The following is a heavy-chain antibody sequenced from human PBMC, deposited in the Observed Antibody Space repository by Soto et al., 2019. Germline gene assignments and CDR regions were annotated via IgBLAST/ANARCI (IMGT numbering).Heavy chain of an antibody. V-gene: IGHV3-23*01. J-gene: IGHJ6*02. Sequence: GALRLSCAASGFTFSSYAMSWVRQAPGKGLEWVSAISGSGGSTYYADSVKGRFTISRDNSKNTLYLQMNSLRAEDTAVYYCAKDYPRVATLYYYGMDVWGQGTTVTVS. CDR2: ISGSGGST. CDR1: GFTFSSYA. D-gene: IGHD5-12*01. CDR3: AKDYPRVATLYYYGMDV.